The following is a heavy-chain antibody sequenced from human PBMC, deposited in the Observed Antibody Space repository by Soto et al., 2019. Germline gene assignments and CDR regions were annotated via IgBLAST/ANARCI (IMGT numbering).Heavy chain of an antibody. V-gene: IGHV3-7*01. CDR1: GFSFLNYW. CDR3: ARDATFIREAYYVH. Sequence: PGGSLRLSCEVSGFSFLNYWMSWVRQAPGKGLQRVASIKQDGSDKYYADSVKGRFVISRDNAKNSLYLQMNSLRVEDTAVYYCARDATFIREAYYVHWGQGIQVTVSS. CDR2: IKQDGSDK. J-gene: IGHJ4*02. D-gene: IGHD2-21*01.